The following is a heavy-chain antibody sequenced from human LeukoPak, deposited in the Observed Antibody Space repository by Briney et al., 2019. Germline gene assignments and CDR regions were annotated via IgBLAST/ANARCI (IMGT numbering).Heavy chain of an antibody. J-gene: IGHJ5*02. CDR1: GFTFSDHF. V-gene: IGHV3-11*04. Sequence: GGSLRLSCAASGFTFSDHFMSWLRQSPGKGLEWVAYISSGGSPMYYVDSVKGRFTISRDNSKNTLYLQMNSLRAEDTAVYFCAKDDYYDSSGDPNWFDPWGQGTLVTVSS. D-gene: IGHD3-22*01. CDR3: AKDDYYDSSGDPNWFDP. CDR2: ISSGGSPM.